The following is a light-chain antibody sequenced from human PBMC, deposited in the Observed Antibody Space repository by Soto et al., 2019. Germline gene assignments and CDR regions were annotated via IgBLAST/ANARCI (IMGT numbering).Light chain of an antibody. CDR2: QVT. J-gene: IGLJ1*01. V-gene: IGLV2-14*01. CDR1: SSDVGIYNY. CDR3: SSYTGSTNYV. Sequence: QSALTQPASVSGSPGQSITISCTGTSSDVGIYNYVSWYQQHPGKAPKLMIYQVTNRPSGVSNRFSGSKSGNTASLTISGLQAEEEADYYCSSYTGSTNYVFGTGPKV.